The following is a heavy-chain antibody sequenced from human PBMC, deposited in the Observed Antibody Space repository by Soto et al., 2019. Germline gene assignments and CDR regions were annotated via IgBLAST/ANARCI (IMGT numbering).Heavy chain of an antibody. CDR1: GGTFSMYA. J-gene: IGHJ5*02. V-gene: IGHV1-69*13. CDR3: ASSQYYYDSSGYYYNWFDP. CDR2: IIPIFGTA. Sequence: SVKVSCKAAGGTFSMYAISGVLRSALRWLEWMGGIIPIFGTANYAQKFQGRVTITADESTSTAYMELSSLRSEDTAVYYCASSQYYYDSSGYYYNWFDPWGQGTLVTVSS. D-gene: IGHD3-22*01.